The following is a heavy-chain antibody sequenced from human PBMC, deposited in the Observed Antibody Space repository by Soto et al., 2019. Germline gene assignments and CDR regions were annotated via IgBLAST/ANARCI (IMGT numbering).Heavy chain of an antibody. V-gene: IGHV4-61*03. CDR3: AREVRSGSYYFDY. CDR1: GGSLSSWRYY. J-gene: IGHJ4*02. CDR2: TCYSGST. Sequence: PSASPSITCTFSGGSLSSWRYYWSWIRQPPGKGLEWIGYTCYSGSTYYNPSLKSRVTILIDRSKNHFSLNLNSVTAADTAVYYCAREVRSGSYYFDYWGQGALVTVAS. D-gene: IGHD1-26*01.